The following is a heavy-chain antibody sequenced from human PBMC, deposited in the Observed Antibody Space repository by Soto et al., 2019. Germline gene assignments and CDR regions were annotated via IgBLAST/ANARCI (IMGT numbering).Heavy chain of an antibody. CDR2: ISSSGSTI. J-gene: IGHJ4*02. CDR1: GFTFSIYE. CDR3: ARDPVDTSSLDY. D-gene: IGHD5-18*01. V-gene: IGHV3-48*03. Sequence: GGSLRLSCAASGFTFSIYEMNWVRHAPGKGLEWVSYISSSGSTIYYADSVKGRFTISRDNAKNSLYLQMNSLRAEDTAVYYCARDPVDTSSLDYWGQGTLVTVSS.